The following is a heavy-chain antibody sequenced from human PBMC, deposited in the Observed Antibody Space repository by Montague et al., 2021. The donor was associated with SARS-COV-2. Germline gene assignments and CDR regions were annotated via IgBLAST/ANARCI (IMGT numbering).Heavy chain of an antibody. Sequence: PALVKPTQTLTLTCTFSGFSLSTSGMCVSWIRQPPGKALEWLALIDWDDDKYYSTSLKTRLTISKDISKNQVVLTMTNMDPVDTATYYCARTYYDILPNLYYFDYWGQGTLVTVSS. J-gene: IGHJ4*02. CDR1: GFSLSTSGMC. CDR3: ARTYYDILPNLYYFDY. V-gene: IGHV2-70*01. CDR2: IDWDDDK. D-gene: IGHD3-9*01.